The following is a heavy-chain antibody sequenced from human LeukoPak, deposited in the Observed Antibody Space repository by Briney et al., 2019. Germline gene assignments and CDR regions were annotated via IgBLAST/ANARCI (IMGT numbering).Heavy chain of an antibody. Sequence: PSETLSLTCTVSGGSVSSGSYYWSWVRQPPGKGLERIGYIYYSGSTNYNPSLKSRLTISVDTTKNQFSQKPSSVTAADTAVYYCARAFGATGGFDYWGQGTLVTVSS. CDR2: IYYSGST. D-gene: IGHD2-8*02. J-gene: IGHJ4*02. V-gene: IGHV4-61*01. CDR1: GGSVSSGSYY. CDR3: ARAFGATGGFDY.